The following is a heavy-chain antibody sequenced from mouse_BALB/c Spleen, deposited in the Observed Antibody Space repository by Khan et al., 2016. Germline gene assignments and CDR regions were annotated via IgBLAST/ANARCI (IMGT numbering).Heavy chain of an antibody. Sequence: VQLKQSGAELVKPGASVKLSCTASGFTIKDTYMHWMIQRPEQGLEWIGRIDPANDNTKYDPKFKGKATITADTSSNTAYLQLSSLTAEDTAVYYCARSYYDSWFVYWGQGTLVTVSA. CDR3: ARSYYDSWFVY. D-gene: IGHD2-4*01. J-gene: IGHJ3*01. V-gene: IGHV14-3*02. CDR1: GFTIKDTY. CDR2: IDPANDNT.